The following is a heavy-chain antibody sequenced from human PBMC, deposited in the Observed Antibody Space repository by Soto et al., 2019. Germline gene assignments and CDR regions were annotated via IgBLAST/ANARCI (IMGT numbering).Heavy chain of an antibody. CDR1: GFSLNTGGLG. V-gene: IGHV2-5*02. J-gene: IGHJ6*02. D-gene: IGHD2-21*02. CDR3: THSRLGGDCLRSYSSHYYYSMDF. CDR2: IYWDGDK. Sequence: QITLKESGPTLVKPTQTLTLTCTFSGFSLNTGGLGVGWIRQPPGKALEWLALIYWDGDKRYSPSLKSRLSITKDTSNNQWVLTVPIMDRVYTATFSFTHSRLGGDCLRSYSSHYYYSMDFWVQGTTFAVSS.